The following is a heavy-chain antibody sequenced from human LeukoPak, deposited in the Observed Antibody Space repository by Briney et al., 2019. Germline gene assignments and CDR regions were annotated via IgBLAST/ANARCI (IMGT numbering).Heavy chain of an antibody. CDR3: ARAVAAAVIDY. Sequence: GGSLRLSCAASGFAFSSYALHWVRRAPGKGLEWVSAIGTGGDTYYADSVMGRFTISRDNAKKSLYLHMNSLIAEDMAVYYCARAVAAAVIDYWGQGTLVTVSS. D-gene: IGHD6-13*01. CDR1: GFAFSSYA. J-gene: IGHJ4*02. V-gene: IGHV3-47*01. CDR2: IGTGGDT.